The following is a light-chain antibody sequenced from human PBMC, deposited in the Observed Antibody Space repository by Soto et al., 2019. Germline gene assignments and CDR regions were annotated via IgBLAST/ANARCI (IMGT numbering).Light chain of an antibody. CDR3: QQYGSSGT. CDR2: DAS. CDR1: QSVSNNY. V-gene: IGKV3-20*01. J-gene: IGKJ1*01. Sequence: EIVLTQSPGTLSLSPGERATLSCRASQSVSNNYLAWYQQKPGQAPRLLIYDASNRATGIPDRFSGSGSGKDFTLAISRLEPEDFAVYYCQQYGSSGTFGQGTKVQIK.